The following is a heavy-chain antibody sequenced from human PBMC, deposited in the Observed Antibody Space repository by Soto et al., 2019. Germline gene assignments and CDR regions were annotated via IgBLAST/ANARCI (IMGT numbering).Heavy chain of an antibody. V-gene: IGHV1-8*01. CDR3: ARWPDGYYYYGMDV. J-gene: IGHJ6*02. Sequence: QVQLVQSGAVVKKPGASVKVSCKASGYTFTSYDINWVRQATGQGLEWMGWMNPNSGNTGYAQKFQGRVTMTRNTSISTAYMELSSLRSEDTAVYYCARWPDGYYYYGMDVWGQGTTVTVSS. CDR1: GYTFTSYD. CDR2: MNPNSGNT.